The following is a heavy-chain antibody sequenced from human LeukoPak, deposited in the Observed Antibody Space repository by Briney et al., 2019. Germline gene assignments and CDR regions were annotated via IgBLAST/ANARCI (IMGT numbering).Heavy chain of an antibody. V-gene: IGHV3-23*01. Sequence: PGGSLRLSCAASGFTFSSYAMSWVRQAPGKGLEWVSAISGSGGSTYYADSVKGRFTISRDNSKNTLYLQMNSLRAEDTAVYYCAKENYDILTGYVPFDYWGQGTLVAVSS. D-gene: IGHD3-9*01. CDR2: ISGSGGST. CDR1: GFTFSSYA. J-gene: IGHJ4*02. CDR3: AKENYDILTGYVPFDY.